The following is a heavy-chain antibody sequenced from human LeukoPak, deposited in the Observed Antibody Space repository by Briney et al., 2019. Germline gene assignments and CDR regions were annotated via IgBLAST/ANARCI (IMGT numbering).Heavy chain of an antibody. J-gene: IGHJ4*02. CDR1: GFTVSSNY. D-gene: IGHD2-2*01. Sequence: GGSLRLSCAASGFTVSSNYMSWVRQAPGKGLEWVSVIYSGGSTYYADSVKGRFTISRDNSKNTLYLQMNSLRAEDTAVYYCAKLPRGYCSSTSCSYFDYWGQGTLVTVSS. V-gene: IGHV3-53*01. CDR2: IYSGGST. CDR3: AKLPRGYCSSTSCSYFDY.